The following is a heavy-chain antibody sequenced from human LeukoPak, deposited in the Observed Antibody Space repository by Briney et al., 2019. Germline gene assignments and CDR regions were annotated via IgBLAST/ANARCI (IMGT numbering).Heavy chain of an antibody. CDR3: ARGGIAAAGLRFDY. Sequence: ETSQTLSLTCTVSGGSISSGSYYWSWIRQPAGKGLEWIGRIYTSGSTNYNPSLKSRVTISVDTSKNQFSLKLSSVTAADTAAYYCARGGIAAAGLRFDYWGQGTLVTVSS. V-gene: IGHV4-61*02. D-gene: IGHD6-13*01. CDR2: IYTSGST. CDR1: GGSISSGSYY. J-gene: IGHJ4*02.